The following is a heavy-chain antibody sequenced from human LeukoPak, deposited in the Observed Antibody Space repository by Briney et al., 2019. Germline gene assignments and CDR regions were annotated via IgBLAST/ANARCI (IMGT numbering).Heavy chain of an antibody. CDR3: ARDSSGWYEDAFDI. V-gene: IGHV3-7*01. CDR2: IKQDGSEK. D-gene: IGHD6-19*01. CDR1: GFTFSSYW. J-gene: IGHJ3*02. Sequence: SGGSLRLSCAASGFTFSSYWVSWVRQAPGKGLEWVANIKQDGSEKYYVDSVKGRFTISRDNAKNSLYLQMNSLRAEDTAVYYCARDSSGWYEDAFDIWGQGTMVTVSS.